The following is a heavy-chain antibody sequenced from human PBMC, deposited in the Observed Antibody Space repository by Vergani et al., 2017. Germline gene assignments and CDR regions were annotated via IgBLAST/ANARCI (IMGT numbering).Heavy chain of an antibody. CDR2: IYYSGST. Sequence: QLQLQESGPGLVKPSATLSLTCSVSGASIRSSNYYWGWIRQPPGKGLEWIASIYYSGSTYYNPSLKSRVTISVDTSKNQFPLKLSSVTAADTAVYFCARHSTVEWLVKLGGIDPWGQGILVTVSS. V-gene: IGHV4-39*01. CDR3: ARHSTVEWLVKLGGIDP. CDR1: GASIRSSNYY. J-gene: IGHJ5*02. D-gene: IGHD6-19*01.